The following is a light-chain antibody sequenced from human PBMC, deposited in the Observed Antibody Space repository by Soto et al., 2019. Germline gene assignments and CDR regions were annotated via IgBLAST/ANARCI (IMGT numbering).Light chain of an antibody. CDR2: GVS. J-gene: IGKJ5*01. CDR1: QSVIGRQ. CDR3: QVYGHSPPIT. V-gene: IGKV3-20*01. Sequence: EIGLTQSPGTLSLSPGERATLSCRASQSVIGRQLAWYQHKPGQAPRLLIYGVSSRATGIPDRFTGSGSGTDFSLTISRLEPEDFAVFYCQVYGHSPPITFGQGTRLEIK.